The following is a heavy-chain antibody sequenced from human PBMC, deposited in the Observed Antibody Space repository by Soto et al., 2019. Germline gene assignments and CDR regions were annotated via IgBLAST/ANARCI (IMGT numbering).Heavy chain of an antibody. J-gene: IGHJ6*02. V-gene: IGHV1-18*04. Sequence: GASVKVSCKASGYTFTSYGISWVRQAPGQGLEWMGWTSAYNGNTNYAQKLQGRVTMTTDTSTSTAYMELRSLRSDDTAVYYCARGRIAARLMKTLDVWGQGTTVTVSS. CDR3: ARGRIAARLMKTLDV. CDR1: GYTFTSYG. D-gene: IGHD6-6*01. CDR2: TSAYNGNT.